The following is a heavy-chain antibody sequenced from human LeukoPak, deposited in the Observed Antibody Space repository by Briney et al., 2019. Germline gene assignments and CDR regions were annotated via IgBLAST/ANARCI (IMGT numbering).Heavy chain of an antibody. D-gene: IGHD3-10*01. CDR1: GLTFSTYA. J-gene: IGHJ4*02. CDR3: APTYGD. Sequence: PGGSLRLSSAVSGLTFSTYAMSWVRQAPGRGLEWVSSISGNGATTYYADSVTGRFTISRDNSKNTLYLQMNSLRPDDTAMYYCAPTYGDWGQGTLVTVSS. V-gene: IGHV3-23*01. CDR2: ISGNGATT.